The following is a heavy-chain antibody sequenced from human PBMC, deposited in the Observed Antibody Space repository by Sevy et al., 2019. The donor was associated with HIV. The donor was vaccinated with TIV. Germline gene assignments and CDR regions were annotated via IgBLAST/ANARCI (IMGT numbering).Heavy chain of an antibody. CDR1: GFTFSSYA. J-gene: IGHJ4*02. CDR3: AKGQYYDFWSGYCDY. D-gene: IGHD3-3*01. V-gene: IGHV3-23*01. Sequence: GGSLTLSCAASGFTFSSYAMSWVRHAPGKGLEWVSAISGSGGSTYYADSVKGRFTISRDNSKNTLYLQMNSLRAEDTAVYYCAKGQYYDFWSGYCDYWGQGTLVTVSS. CDR2: ISGSGGST.